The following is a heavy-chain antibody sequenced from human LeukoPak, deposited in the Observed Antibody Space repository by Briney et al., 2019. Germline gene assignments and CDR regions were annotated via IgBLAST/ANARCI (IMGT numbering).Heavy chain of an antibody. CDR1: GFTFSSYA. CDR2: ISCDGSNK. D-gene: IGHD5-18*01. CDR3: ARDRAMAKYYFDY. Sequence: GGSLRLSCAASGFTFSSYAMHWVRQAPGKGLEWVAVISCDGSNKYYADSVKGRFTISRDNSKNTLYLQMNSLRAEDTAVYYCARDRAMAKYYFDYWGQGTLVTVSS. J-gene: IGHJ4*02. V-gene: IGHV3-30-3*01.